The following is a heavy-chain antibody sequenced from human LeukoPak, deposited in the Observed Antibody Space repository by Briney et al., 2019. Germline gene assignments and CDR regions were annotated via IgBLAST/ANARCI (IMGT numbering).Heavy chain of an antibody. CDR2: ITGSGGTT. CDR1: GGSFDGYY. J-gene: IGHJ4*02. D-gene: IGHD1-26*01. CDR3: AKDGGTHFDH. V-gene: IGHV3-23*01. Sequence: ETLSLTCAVFGGSFDGYYWSWIRQPPGKGLEWISAITGSGGTTYYADSVEGRFTISRDNSKNTLYLHMNTLRADDTAVYYCAKDGGTHFDHWGQGTLVTVSS.